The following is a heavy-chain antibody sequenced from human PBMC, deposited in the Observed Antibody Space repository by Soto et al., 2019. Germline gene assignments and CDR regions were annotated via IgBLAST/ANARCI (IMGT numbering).Heavy chain of an antibody. D-gene: IGHD1-1*01. V-gene: IGHV4-38-2*01. CDR1: GNSISSDYY. CDR3: ARLRQLGELDY. Sequence: QVQLQESGPGLVKPSETLSLTCAVSGNSISSDYYWGWIRQPPGKGLEWIGSIYHSGSTYYNPSLKSRVTISVDTSKNRFSLKRSSVTAADTAVYYWARLRQLGELDYWGEGTLVTVSS. CDR2: IYHSGST. J-gene: IGHJ4*02.